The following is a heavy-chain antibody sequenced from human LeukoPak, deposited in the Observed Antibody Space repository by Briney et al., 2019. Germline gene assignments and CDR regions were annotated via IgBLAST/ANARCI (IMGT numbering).Heavy chain of an antibody. CDR1: GGSFSGYY. J-gene: IGHJ4*02. V-gene: IGHV4-34*01. Sequence: SETLSLTCAVYGGSFSGYYWSWIRQPPGKGLEWIGEINHSGSTNYNPSLKSRVTISVDTSKNQFSLKLSSVTAAGTAVYYCASFWVSSSWSDYWGQGTLVTVSS. CDR2: INHSGST. D-gene: IGHD6-6*01. CDR3: ASFWVSSSWSDY.